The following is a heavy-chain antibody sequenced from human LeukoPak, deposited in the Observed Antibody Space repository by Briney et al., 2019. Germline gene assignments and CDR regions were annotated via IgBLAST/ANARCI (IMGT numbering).Heavy chain of an antibody. D-gene: IGHD1-26*01. J-gene: IGHJ3*02. V-gene: IGHV3-48*01. CDR3: AREVGAPQAFDI. CDR1: RFTFSNYG. CDR2: INSRSSTI. Sequence: GGSLRLSCAASRFTFSNYGVNWVRQAPGKGLEWVSYINSRSSTIYYADSVRGRFTISRDNAKNSLYLQMNSLKAEDTAIYYCAREVGAPQAFDIWGQGTMVTVSS.